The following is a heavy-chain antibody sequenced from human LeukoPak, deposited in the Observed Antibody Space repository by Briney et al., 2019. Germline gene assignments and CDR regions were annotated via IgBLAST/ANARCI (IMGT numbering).Heavy chain of an antibody. Sequence: GESLKISCKDSGYSFTNYWIGWVRRMPGKGLEWMGTIYPGDSDTRYSPSFQGQVTISADKSISTVYPQWSSLKASDTAMYYCARHARYCSGGRCYFNWFDPWGQGTLVIVSS. CDR3: ARHARYCSGGRCYFNWFDP. V-gene: IGHV5-51*01. D-gene: IGHD2-15*01. CDR2: IYPGDSDT. J-gene: IGHJ5*02. CDR1: GYSFTNYW.